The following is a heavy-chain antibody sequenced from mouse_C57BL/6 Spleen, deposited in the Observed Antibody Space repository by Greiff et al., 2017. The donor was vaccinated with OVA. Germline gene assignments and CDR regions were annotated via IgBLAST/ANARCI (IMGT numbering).Heavy chain of an antibody. CDR3: AREITTVGETY. CDR1: GYSITSGYY. V-gene: IGHV3-6*01. Sequence: EVQRVESGPGLVKPSQSLSLTCSVTGYSITSGYYWNWIRQFPGNKLEWMGYISYDGSNNYNPSLKNRISITRDTSKNQFFLKLNSVTTEDTATYYCAREITTVGETYWGQGTLVTVSA. CDR2: ISYDGSN. J-gene: IGHJ3*01. D-gene: IGHD1-1*01.